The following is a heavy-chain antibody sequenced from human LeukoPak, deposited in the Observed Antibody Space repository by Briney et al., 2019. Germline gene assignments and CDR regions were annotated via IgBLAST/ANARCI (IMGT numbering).Heavy chain of an antibody. CDR1: GYTFTSYD. J-gene: IGHJ4*02. CDR2: MNPNSGNT. D-gene: IGHD3-10*01. Sequence: ASVKVSCKASGYTFTSYDINWVRQATGQGLEWMGWMNPNSGNTGYAQKFQGRVTMTRNTSISTAYMELSSLRSEDAAVYYCVIFYGSGSYYTIDYWGQGTLVTVSS. CDR3: VIFYGSGSYYTIDY. V-gene: IGHV1-8*02.